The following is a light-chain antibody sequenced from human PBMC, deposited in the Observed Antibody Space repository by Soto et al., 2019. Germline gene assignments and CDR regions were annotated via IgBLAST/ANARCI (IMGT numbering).Light chain of an antibody. CDR3: QKYNSAPRT. Sequence: DIQLTQSPSSLSASVGDSVTITCRASQGISNDVAWYQQKPGKVPKLLIYAASSLQSVVPSRFSGSGSGTDLALTISSLQTEDVATYYCQKYNSAPRTFGPGTKVEIK. CDR1: QGISND. V-gene: IGKV1-27*01. J-gene: IGKJ1*01. CDR2: AAS.